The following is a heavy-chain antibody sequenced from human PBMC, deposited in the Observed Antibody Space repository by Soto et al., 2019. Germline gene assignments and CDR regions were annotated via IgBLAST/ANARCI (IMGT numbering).Heavy chain of an antibody. Sequence: EVHLVESGGGLVQPGGSLRLSCAASGFTFSNYWMHWVRQAPGKGLVWVSRIKSDGTYTNYADSVKGRFTISRDNAESTLYLQMNSLRAEDTAVYFCATGASGYLRTVYWGQGTLLTVSS. V-gene: IGHV3-74*01. D-gene: IGHD5-12*01. CDR2: IKSDGTYT. J-gene: IGHJ4*02. CDR3: ATGASGYLRTVY. CDR1: GFTFSNYW.